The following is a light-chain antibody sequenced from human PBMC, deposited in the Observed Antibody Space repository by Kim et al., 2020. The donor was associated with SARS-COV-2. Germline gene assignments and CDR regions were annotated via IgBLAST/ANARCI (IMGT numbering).Light chain of an antibody. CDR2: KAS. V-gene: IGKV1-5*03. CDR1: QSISSW. Sequence: DIQMTQSPSTLSASVGDRVTITCRASQSISSWLAWYQQKPGKTPNLLIYKASSLETRIPSRFSGSGSGTEFTLTISSLQPDDFATYYCQQYNSYPWTFGQGTKLEI. CDR3: QQYNSYPWT. J-gene: IGKJ1*01.